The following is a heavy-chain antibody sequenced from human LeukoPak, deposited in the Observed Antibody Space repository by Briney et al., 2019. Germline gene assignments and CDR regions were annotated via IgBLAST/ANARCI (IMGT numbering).Heavy chain of an antibody. CDR1: AASIRSHS. V-gene: IGHV4-59*11. J-gene: IGHJ4*02. Sequence: SETLSLPCTVSAASIRSHSWSWIRQPPGRGLEWSGYLSYSGSTDYNPSLKTRVTVSVDTSQDQFSLNLTSLTAADTALYFCARAYLHYYDSSGYLYYFDYWGQGALVTVSS. CDR3: ARAYLHYYDSSGYLYYFDY. CDR2: LSYSGST. D-gene: IGHD3-22*01.